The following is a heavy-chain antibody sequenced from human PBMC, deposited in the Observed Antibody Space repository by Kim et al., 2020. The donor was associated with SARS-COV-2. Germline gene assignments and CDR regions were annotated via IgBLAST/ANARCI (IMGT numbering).Heavy chain of an antibody. V-gene: IGHV3-48*03. CDR3: ARAPDVRYYYGSGTQ. D-gene: IGHD3-10*01. CDR1: GFTFSSYE. J-gene: IGHJ4*02. Sequence: GGSLRLSCAASGFTFSSYEMNWVRQAPGKGLEWVSYISSSGSTIYYADSVKGRFTISRDNAKNSLYLQMNSLRAEDTAVYYCARAPDVRYYYGSGTQRDQGTLVTVSS. CDR2: ISSSGSTI.